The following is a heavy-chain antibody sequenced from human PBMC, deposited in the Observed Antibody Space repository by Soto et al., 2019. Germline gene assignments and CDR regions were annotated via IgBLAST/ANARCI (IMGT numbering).Heavy chain of an antibody. CDR3: AYSPTCSSGWYSNYYYYGMDV. V-gene: IGHV6-1*01. Sequence: LTVIGSMSVGGSSRISAAWNWIRQSPSRGLEWLGRTYYRSKWYNDYAVSVKSRITINPDTSKNQFSLQLNSVTPEDTAVYYCAYSPTCSSGWYSNYYYYGMDVWGQGTTVTVSS. J-gene: IGHJ6*02. CDR1: VGGSSRISAA. CDR2: TYYRSKWYN. D-gene: IGHD6-19*01.